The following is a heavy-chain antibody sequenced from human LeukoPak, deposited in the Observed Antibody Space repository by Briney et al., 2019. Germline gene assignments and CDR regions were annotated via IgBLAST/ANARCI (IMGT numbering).Heavy chain of an antibody. J-gene: IGHJ4*02. CDR1: GFTFSSYA. Sequence: GGSLRLSCAASGFTFSSYAMSWVRQAPGKGLEWVSAISGSGGSTYYADSVKGRFTISRDNSKNTLYLQMNSLRAEDTAVYYCANMVGATRGYFDYWGQGTLVTVSS. V-gene: IGHV3-23*01. CDR3: ANMVGATRGYFDY. D-gene: IGHD1-26*01. CDR2: ISGSGGST.